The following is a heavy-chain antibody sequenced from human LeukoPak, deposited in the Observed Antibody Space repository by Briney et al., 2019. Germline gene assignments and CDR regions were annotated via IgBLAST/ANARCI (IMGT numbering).Heavy chain of an antibody. V-gene: IGHV3-74*01. D-gene: IGHD4-17*01. CDR3: ARDYGDYVDMAFDI. Sequence: HPGGSLRLSCAASGFTFSSYWMHWVRQAPGKGLVWVSRINSDGSSTYYADSVKGRFTISRDNAKNTLYLQMNSLRAEDTAVYYCARDYGDYVDMAFDIWGQGTMVTVSS. J-gene: IGHJ3*02. CDR2: INSDGSST. CDR1: GFTFSSYW.